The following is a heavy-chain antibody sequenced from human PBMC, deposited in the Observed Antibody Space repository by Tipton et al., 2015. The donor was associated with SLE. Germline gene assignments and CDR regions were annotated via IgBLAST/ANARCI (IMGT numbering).Heavy chain of an antibody. CDR1: GGSISSSSYY. D-gene: IGHD6-13*01. V-gene: IGHV4-39*07. CDR2: INHSGST. CDR3: ARGFASSWYYFDY. J-gene: IGHJ4*02. Sequence: TLSLTCTVSGGSISSSSYYWGWIRQPPGKGLEWIGEINHSGSTNYNPSLKSRVTISVDTSKNQFSLKLSSVTAADTAVYYCARGFASSWYYFDYWGQGTLVTVSS.